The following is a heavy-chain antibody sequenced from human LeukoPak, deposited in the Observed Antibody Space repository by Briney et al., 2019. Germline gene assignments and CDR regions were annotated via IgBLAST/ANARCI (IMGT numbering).Heavy chain of an antibody. CDR2: ISYDGSNK. D-gene: IGHD3-22*01. CDR1: GFTFGSYA. Sequence: PGGSLRLSCAASGFTFGSYAMHWVRQAPGKGLEWVAVISYDGSNKYYADSVKGRFTISRDNSKNTLYLQMNSLRAEDTAVYYCAREAGTMIIDYWGQGTLVTVSS. CDR3: AREAGTMIIDY. J-gene: IGHJ4*02. V-gene: IGHV3-30-3*01.